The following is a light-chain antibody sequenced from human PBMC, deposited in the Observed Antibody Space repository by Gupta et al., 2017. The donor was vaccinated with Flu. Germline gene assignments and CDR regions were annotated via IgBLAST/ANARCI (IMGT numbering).Light chain of an antibody. CDR2: EIS. V-gene: IGKV2D-29*01. CDR3: MQSVDLPYT. CDR1: QSRRHSDGKTY. J-gene: IGKJ2*01. Sequence: GTPGQPAALSCNSSQSRRHSDGKTYLFWYLHKAGQPPQLLIYEISKRYSGVPDRVSGSGSGTDFTLKISRVEAEDVGVYYCMQSVDLPYTFGQGTKLEIK.